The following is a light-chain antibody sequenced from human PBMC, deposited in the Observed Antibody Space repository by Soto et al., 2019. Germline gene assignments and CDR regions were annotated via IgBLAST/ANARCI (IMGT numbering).Light chain of an antibody. V-gene: IGKV1-33*01. CDR2: EAS. CDR1: QDITND. Sequence: DIQMTQSPSSLSASVGDRVTITCQASQDITNDLNWYQQKPGKAPKVLIYEASNLETGVPSRFSGSGSGTDFTFTISSLQPDDIATYFCQQYDNVPLTFGGGTKVEI. J-gene: IGKJ4*01. CDR3: QQYDNVPLT.